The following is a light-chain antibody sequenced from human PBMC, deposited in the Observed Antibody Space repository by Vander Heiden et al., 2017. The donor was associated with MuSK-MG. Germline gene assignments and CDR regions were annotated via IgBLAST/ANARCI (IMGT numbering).Light chain of an antibody. Sequence: EIVFTQFPATLSVSPGERVTLPCRARQISSSDLTWYQQKPGQAPRLLISGASTRATGVPARFSGSGSGTYFTLTISSLQSEDFAVYYCQQYDTWPYTFGQGTKLEIK. J-gene: IGKJ2*01. CDR3: QQYDTWPYT. V-gene: IGKV3D-15*01. CDR1: QISSSD. CDR2: GAS.